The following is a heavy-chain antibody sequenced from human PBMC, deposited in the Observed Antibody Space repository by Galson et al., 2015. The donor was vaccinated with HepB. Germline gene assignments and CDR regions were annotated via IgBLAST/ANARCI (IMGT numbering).Heavy chain of an antibody. CDR2: ISSSGSTI. V-gene: IGHV3-11*01. CDR3: AFSAGRTYYFDY. J-gene: IGHJ4*02. Sequence: SLRLSCAASGFTFSDYYMSWIRQAPGKGLEWVSYISSSGSTIYYADSVEGRFTISRDNAKNSLYLQMNSLRAEDTAVYYCAFSAGRTYYFDYWGQGTLVTVSS. D-gene: IGHD6-13*01. CDR1: GFTFSDYY.